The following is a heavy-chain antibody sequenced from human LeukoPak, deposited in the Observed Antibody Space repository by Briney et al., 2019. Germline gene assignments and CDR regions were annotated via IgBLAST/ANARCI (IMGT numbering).Heavy chain of an antibody. J-gene: IGHJ3*02. CDR1: GFTFSYYT. CDR3: ARDHAYAFDI. Sequence: GGSLRLSCVASGFTFSYYTMNWARQAPGKGLEWISYIRSSDGTVSYADSVKGRFTISTDTAKNSLFLQMNSLSAEDTAVYYCARDHAYAFDIWAKGRWSPSLQ. CDR2: IRSSDGTV. V-gene: IGHV3-48*01.